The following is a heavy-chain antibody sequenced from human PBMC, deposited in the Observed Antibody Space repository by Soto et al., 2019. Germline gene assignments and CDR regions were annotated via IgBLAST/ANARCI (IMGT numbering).Heavy chain of an antibody. CDR1: GFTFGTTD. CDR3: AKDRGYYGSGSSDAFDI. CDR2: ISGSGGST. V-gene: IGHV3-23*01. Sequence: GGSLRLSCAASGFTFGTTDMSWVRQAPGEGLEWVSTISGSGGSTYYADSVKGRFTISRDNSKNTLYLQMNSLRAEDTAVYYCAKDRGYYGSGSSDAFDIWGQGTMVTVSS. D-gene: IGHD3-10*01. J-gene: IGHJ3*02.